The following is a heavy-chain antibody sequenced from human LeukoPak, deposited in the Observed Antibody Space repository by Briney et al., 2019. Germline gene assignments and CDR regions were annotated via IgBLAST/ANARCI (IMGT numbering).Heavy chain of an antibody. CDR2: ISAYNGDT. Sequence: ASVKVSCKASGYTFTSYGISWVRQAPGQGLEWMGWISAYNGDTKYAQKVQGRVIMTTETSTSTAYMELRSLRFDDTAVYYCARVPGWEYYFDYWGQGTLVTVSP. J-gene: IGHJ4*02. CDR3: ARVPGWEYYFDY. CDR1: GYTFTSYG. D-gene: IGHD1-26*01. V-gene: IGHV1-18*01.